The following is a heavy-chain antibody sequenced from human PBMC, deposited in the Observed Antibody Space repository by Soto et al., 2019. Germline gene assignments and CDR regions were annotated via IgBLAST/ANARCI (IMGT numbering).Heavy chain of an antibody. J-gene: IGHJ4*02. CDR3: ARTSPVDGGFDY. CDR1: GGPISSDSYY. CDR2: ISYSGNT. D-gene: IGHD6-19*01. V-gene: IGHV4-39*07. Sequence: SETLSLTCTVSGGPISSDSYYWGWIRQPPGKGPEWIGSISYSGNTYYNQSLRSRLTMSVDTSKNQFSLKLTSVTAADTAVYYCARTSPVDGGFDYWGQGTLVTVSS.